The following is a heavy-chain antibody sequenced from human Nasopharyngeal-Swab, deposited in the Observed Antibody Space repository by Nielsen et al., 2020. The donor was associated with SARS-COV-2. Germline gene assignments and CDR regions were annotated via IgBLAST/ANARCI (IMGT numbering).Heavy chain of an antibody. CDR1: GLVFSSVW. CDR3: TTLHRTGWF. CDR2: IKRKADGGTV. V-gene: IGHV3-15*01. J-gene: IGHJ4*02. D-gene: IGHD6-19*01. Sequence: GGSLRLSCAASGLVFSSVWMSWVRQAPGKGLEWVGRIKRKADGGTVEYATAVRCRFSISRDDSRNTLFLQMNSLKNEDTAVYYCTTLHRTGWFWGQGTLVTVSS.